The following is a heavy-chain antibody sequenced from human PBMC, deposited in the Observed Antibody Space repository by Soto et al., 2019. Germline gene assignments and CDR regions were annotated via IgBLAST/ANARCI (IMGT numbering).Heavy chain of an antibody. CDR3: AKVAAHRDYDYICGSYPQGYDY. Sequence: QVQLVESGGGVVQPGRSLRLSCAGSGFTFSSYGLHWVRQAPGKGLEWVAVISYDGSNKYYADSVMGRFTISRDNSKNTLYLQMNSLRAEDTAVYYCAKVAAHRDYDYICGSYPQGYDYWGQGTLVTVSS. J-gene: IGHJ4*02. V-gene: IGHV3-30*18. D-gene: IGHD3-16*02. CDR1: GFTFSSYG. CDR2: ISYDGSNK.